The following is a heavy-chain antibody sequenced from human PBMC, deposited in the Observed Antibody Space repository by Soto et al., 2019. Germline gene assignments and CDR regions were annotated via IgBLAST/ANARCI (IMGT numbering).Heavy chain of an antibody. V-gene: IGHV5-10-1*01. CDR1: GYSFTSYW. CDR3: ARLKWELGYYYYGMDV. D-gene: IGHD1-26*01. CDR2: IDPSDSYT. J-gene: IGHJ6*02. Sequence: PGESLKISCKGSGYSFTSYWISWVRQMPGKGLEWMGRIDPSDSYTNYSPSFQGHVTISADKSISTAYLQWSSLKASDTAMYYCARLKWELGYYYYGMDVWGQGTTVTVSS.